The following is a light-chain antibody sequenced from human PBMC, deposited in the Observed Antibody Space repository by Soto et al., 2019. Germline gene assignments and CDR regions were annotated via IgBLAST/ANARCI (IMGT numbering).Light chain of an antibody. CDR1: QSVSSY. V-gene: IGKV3-11*01. CDR2: DAS. CDR3: QQRSNWPLT. Sequence: EIVLTQSPATLSLSPGERATLSCRASQSVSSYFAWYQQKPGQAPRLLIYDASNRATGTPDRFSGSGSATDFTLTISSLEPEEFAVYYCQQRSNWPLTFGGGTKVEMK. J-gene: IGKJ4*01.